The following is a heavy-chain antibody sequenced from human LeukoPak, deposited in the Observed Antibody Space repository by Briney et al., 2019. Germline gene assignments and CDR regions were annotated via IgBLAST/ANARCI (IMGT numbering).Heavy chain of an antibody. CDR3: ARESLDFWSGYYLD. J-gene: IGHJ4*02. CDR1: GYSISSGYY. CDR2: FFHSGNT. V-gene: IGHV4-38-2*02. D-gene: IGHD3-3*01. Sequence: SETLSLTCTVSGYSISSGYYWGWIRQPPGKGLEWSGSFFHSGNTYYNPSLKSRVTISVDTSKNQFSLKLSSVTAADTAVYYCARESLDFWSGYYLDWGQGTLVTVSS.